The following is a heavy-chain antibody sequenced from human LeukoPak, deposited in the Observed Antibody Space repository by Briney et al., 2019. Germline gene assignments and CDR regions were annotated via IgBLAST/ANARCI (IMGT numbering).Heavy chain of an antibody. V-gene: IGHV3-53*01. D-gene: IGHD3-22*01. CDR1: GFIFSSYE. CDR2: IYSGGNT. Sequence: PGGSLRLSCAASGFIFSSYEMNWVRQAPGKGLEWVSFIYSGGNTYYADSVKGRFTISRDNSKNTFHLQMNSLRAEDTAVYYCARRAGDYSHPYDYWGQGTLVTASS. CDR3: ARRAGDYSHPYDY. J-gene: IGHJ4*02.